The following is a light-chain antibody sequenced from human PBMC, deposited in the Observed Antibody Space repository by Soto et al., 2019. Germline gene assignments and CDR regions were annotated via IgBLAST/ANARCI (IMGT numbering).Light chain of an antibody. J-gene: IGKJ4*01. V-gene: IGKV3-20*01. CDR1: RSVSSTY. CDR3: HQYGGSPGT. CDR2: GTS. Sequence: DIVLTQSPGTLSLSPGERATLSCRASRSVSSTYLAWYQHKPGQAPRLLIYGTSSRATGIPDRFSGSGSGTDFSLTISRLEPEDFAVYCCHQYGGSPGTFGGGTKVEIK.